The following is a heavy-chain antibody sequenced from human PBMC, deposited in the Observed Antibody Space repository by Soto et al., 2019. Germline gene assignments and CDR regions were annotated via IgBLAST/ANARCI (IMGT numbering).Heavy chain of an antibody. CDR1: GFTFSTYG. CDR2: VRNDGRAE. D-gene: IGHD3-16*01. J-gene: IGHJ4*02. CDR3: ARVFFSAVYAADFDH. Sequence: QVQLVESGGGVVQPGTSLRLSCAASGFTFSTYGMHWVRQAPGKGLEYVAGVRNDGRAEYYVDSVRGRFTISRASYNNMLPLQMNRLRAADTAVYYCARVFFSAVYAADFDHWGQGTAVTVSS. V-gene: IGHV3-33*01.